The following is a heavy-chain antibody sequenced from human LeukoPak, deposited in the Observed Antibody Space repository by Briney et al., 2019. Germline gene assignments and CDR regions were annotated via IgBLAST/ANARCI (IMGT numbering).Heavy chain of an antibody. CDR3: AKDVGIAVAGTGYFDY. J-gene: IGHJ4*02. Sequence: GGSLRLSCAASGFTFDDYAMHWVRQAPGKGLEWVSLISWDGGSTYYVDSVKGRFTISRDNSKNSLYLQMNSLRTEDTALYYCAKDVGIAVAGTGYFDYWGQGTLVTVSS. D-gene: IGHD6-19*01. CDR2: ISWDGGST. CDR1: GFTFDDYA. V-gene: IGHV3-43*01.